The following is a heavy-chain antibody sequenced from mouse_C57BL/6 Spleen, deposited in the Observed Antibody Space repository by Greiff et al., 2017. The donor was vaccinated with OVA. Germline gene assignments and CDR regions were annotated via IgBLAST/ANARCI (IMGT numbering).Heavy chain of an antibody. Sequence: VQLQQPGAELVKPGASVKLSCKASGYTFTSYWMQWVKQRPGQGLEWIGEIDPADGDTNYNQKFKGKATLAVDTSSSTAYMQLSSLTSEDSAVYYCTRWGYNGSSRDFDCWGQGTTLTVSS. CDR2: IDPADGDT. J-gene: IGHJ2*01. V-gene: IGHV1-50*01. CDR3: TRWGYNGSSRDFDC. CDR1: GYTFTSYW. D-gene: IGHD1-1*01.